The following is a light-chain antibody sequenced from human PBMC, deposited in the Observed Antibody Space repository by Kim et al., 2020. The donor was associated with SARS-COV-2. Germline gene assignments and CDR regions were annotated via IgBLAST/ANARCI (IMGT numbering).Light chain of an antibody. V-gene: IGKV3-20*01. CDR3: QQYGSSPGT. CDR2: GAS. CDR1: QSVSSNY. J-gene: IGKJ1*01. Sequence: EVVLTQSPGTLSLSPGERATLSCRASQSVSSNYLAWYQQKPDQAPRLLIYGASSRATGIPDRFSGSGSGTDFTLTISRLEPEDFALYYCQQYGSSPGTFGQGTKVDIK.